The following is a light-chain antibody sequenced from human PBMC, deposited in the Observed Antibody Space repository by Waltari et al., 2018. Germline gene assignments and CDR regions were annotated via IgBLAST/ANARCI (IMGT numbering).Light chain of an antibody. Sequence: EIVMTQSPATLSVSPGERATLSCRASQNVSSNLAWYQQNPGQAPTLLIYGASTRATGIPARFCGSWSGTEFTLTISSLQSEDFAVYYCQQYDMWLLMYTFGQGTKLEIK. CDR1: QNVSSN. CDR2: GAS. J-gene: IGKJ2*01. CDR3: QQYDMWLLMYT. V-gene: IGKV3-15*01.